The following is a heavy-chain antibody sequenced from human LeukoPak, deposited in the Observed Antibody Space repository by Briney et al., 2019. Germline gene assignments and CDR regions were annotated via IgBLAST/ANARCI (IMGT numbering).Heavy chain of an antibody. J-gene: IGHJ4*02. D-gene: IGHD3-10*01. CDR2: VSYSGST. CDR3: ARVEGSGKYFYPRF. V-gene: IGHV4-59*01. Sequence: PSETLSLTCTVSGASISSYAWSWIRQPPGKGLESIGYVSYSGSTNYNPSLKSRVTMSIDTSKNQFSLKLSSVTAADTAVYYCARVEGSGKYFYPRFGGQGTLVTVFS. CDR1: GASISSYA.